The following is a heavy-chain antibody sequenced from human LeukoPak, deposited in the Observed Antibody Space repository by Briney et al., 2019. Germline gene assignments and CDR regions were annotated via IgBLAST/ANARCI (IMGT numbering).Heavy chain of an antibody. D-gene: IGHD3-16*01. CDR2: IYSGGST. J-gene: IGHJ4*02. CDR1: EFSVGSNY. V-gene: IGHV3-66*01. Sequence: GGSLRLSCAASEFSVGSNYMTWVRQAPGKGLEWVSLIYSGGSTYYADSVKGRFTISRDNSKNTLYLQMNSLRAEDTAVYYCARGKFDFDYWGQGTLVTVSS. CDR3: ARGKFDFDY.